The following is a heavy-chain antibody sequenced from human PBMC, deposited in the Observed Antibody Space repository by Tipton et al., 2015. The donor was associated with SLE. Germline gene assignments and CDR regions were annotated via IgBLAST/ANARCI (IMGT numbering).Heavy chain of an antibody. CDR2: INHSGST. V-gene: IGHV4-34*01. J-gene: IGHJ4*02. Sequence: LSLTCAVYGGSFSGYYWSWIRQPPGKGLEWIGEINHSGSTNYNPSLKSRVTISVDTSKNQFSLKLSSVTAADTAVYYCARGGEVVIAFDYWGQGTLVTVSS. CDR1: GGSFSGYY. D-gene: IGHD2-21*01. CDR3: ARGGEVVIAFDY.